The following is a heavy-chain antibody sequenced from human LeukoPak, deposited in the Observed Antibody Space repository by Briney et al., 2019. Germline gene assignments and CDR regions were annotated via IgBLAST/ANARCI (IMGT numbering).Heavy chain of an antibody. CDR2: IYYSGST. V-gene: IGHV4-59*01. CDR3: ARLDYSNYVQDY. D-gene: IGHD4-11*01. CDR1: GGSISSYY. J-gene: IGHJ4*02. Sequence: SETLSLTCTVSGGSISSYYWSWIRQPPGKGLEWIGNIYYSGSTNYNPSLKGRVTISVDTSKNQFSLKLSSATAADTAVYYCARLDYSNYVQDYWGQGTLVTVSS.